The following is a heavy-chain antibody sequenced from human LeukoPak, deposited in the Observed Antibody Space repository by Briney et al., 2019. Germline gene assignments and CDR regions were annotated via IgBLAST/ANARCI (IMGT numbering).Heavy chain of an antibody. CDR3: ARGITPTYYDFWSGYPDY. D-gene: IGHD3-3*01. CDR2: ISGYNGNT. J-gene: IGHJ4*02. V-gene: IGHV1-18*01. Sequence: ASVKVSCKASGYTFTSYGISWVRQAPGQGLEWMGWISGYNGNTNYAQKLQGRVTMTTDTSTSTAYMELRSLRSDDTAVYYCARGITPTYYDFWSGYPDYWGQGTLVTVSS. CDR1: GYTFTSYG.